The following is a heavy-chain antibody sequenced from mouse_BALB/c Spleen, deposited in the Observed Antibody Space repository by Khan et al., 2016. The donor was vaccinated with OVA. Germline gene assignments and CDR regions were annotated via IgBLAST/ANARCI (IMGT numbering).Heavy chain of an antibody. CDR3: ARTARIKY. J-gene: IGHJ2*01. CDR1: GYSITSGYG. V-gene: IGHV3-2*02. Sequence: EVELVESGPGLVKPSQSLSLTCTVTGYSITSGYGWNWIRQFPGNKLEWMGYISYSGSTNYNPSLKNRISITRDTSKNQFFLPLNSVTTEDTATYYSARTARIKYWGQGTTLTVSS. CDR2: ISYSGST. D-gene: IGHD1-2*01.